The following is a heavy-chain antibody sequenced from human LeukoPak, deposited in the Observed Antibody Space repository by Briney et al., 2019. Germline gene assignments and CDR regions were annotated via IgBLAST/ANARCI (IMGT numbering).Heavy chain of an antibody. J-gene: IGHJ1*01. CDR3: TRLGQWAVLGYFQH. CDR2: ISYTGRA. V-gene: IGHV4-39*01. D-gene: IGHD2-8*02. CDR1: GGSVNSSNYY. Sequence: SETLSLTCTVSGGSVNSSNYYWGWIRQTPGKGLEWIGTISYTGRACYSPSLKSRITMSVDTSKNQLSLSLTSVTAADSAVYYCTRLGQWAVLGYFQHWGQGTLVTVSS.